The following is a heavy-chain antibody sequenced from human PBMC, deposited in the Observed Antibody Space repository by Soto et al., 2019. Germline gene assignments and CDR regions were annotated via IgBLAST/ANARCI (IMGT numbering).Heavy chain of an antibody. CDR2: IQYSGNT. CDR1: DVSIRSSDYY. J-gene: IGHJ4*02. Sequence: SETLSLTCTVSDVSIRSSDYYWSWIRQAPGQGLEWIGCIQYSGNTYYNPSLNNRVVISLDTSKKQCSLSLTSVTAADTAVYYCVRDVTETLSTGHIMAAGRFHLWGQGALVTVSS. V-gene: IGHV4-30-4*08. CDR3: VRDVTETLSTGHIMAAGRFHL. D-gene: IGHD2-21*01.